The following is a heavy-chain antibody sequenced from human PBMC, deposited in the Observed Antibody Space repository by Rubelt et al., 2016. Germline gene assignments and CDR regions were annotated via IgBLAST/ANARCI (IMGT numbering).Heavy chain of an antibody. Sequence: QLQLQESGPGLVKPSETLSLTCTVSGGSISSSSYYWGWIRQPPGKGLEWIGSIYYSGSTYYNPSLKSRVTISVETSKNQVSLKLSSGTAADTAVYYCARGYCTNGVCLDAFDIWGQGTMVTVSS. J-gene: IGHJ3*02. CDR1: GGSISSSSYY. CDR3: ARGYCTNGVCLDAFDI. V-gene: IGHV4-39*07. D-gene: IGHD2-8*01. CDR2: IYYSGST.